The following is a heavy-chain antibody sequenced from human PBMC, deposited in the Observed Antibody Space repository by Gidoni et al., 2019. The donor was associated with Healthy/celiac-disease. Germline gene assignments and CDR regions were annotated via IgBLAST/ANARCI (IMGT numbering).Heavy chain of an antibody. J-gene: IGHJ4*02. CDR3: ARSLRGRFLEGY. Sequence: QVQLQQWGAGLLKPSETLSLTCAVYGGAFSGYYWSWIRQPPGKGLEWIGEINHSGSTNYNPSLKSRVTISVDTTKNQFCLKLSSVTAADTAVYYWARSLRGRFLEGYWGQGTLVTVSS. CDR1: GGAFSGYY. D-gene: IGHD3-3*01. V-gene: IGHV4-34*01. CDR2: INHSGST.